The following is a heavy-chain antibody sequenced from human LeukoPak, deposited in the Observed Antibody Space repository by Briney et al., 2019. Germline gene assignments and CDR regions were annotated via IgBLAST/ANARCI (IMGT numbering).Heavy chain of an antibody. J-gene: IGHJ4*02. V-gene: IGHV3-15*01. D-gene: IGHD5-24*01. CDR3: ANFFGNNFGF. CDR1: GFTFTNAW. Sequence: PGGSLRLSCAASGFTFTNAWMSWVRQAPGKGLEWVGRIRSKTDGGTTDYAAPVKGRFTISRDDSKNSLYLQMNSLKTEDTAVYYCANFFGNNFGFWGQGTLVTVSS. CDR2: IRSKTDGGTT.